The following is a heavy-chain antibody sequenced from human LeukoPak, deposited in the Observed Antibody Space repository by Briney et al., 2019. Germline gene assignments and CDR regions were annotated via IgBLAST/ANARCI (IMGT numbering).Heavy chain of an antibody. CDR1: GFTFSNYA. CDR2: IYSGGST. V-gene: IGHV3-66*01. D-gene: IGHD6-13*01. CDR3: ARDGEYSSSWYGSYYFDY. J-gene: IGHJ4*02. Sequence: GGSLRLSCAASGFTFSNYAMNWVRQAPGKGLEWVSVIYSGGSTYYADSVKGRFTISRDNSKNTLYLQMNSLRAEDTAVYYCARDGEYSSSWYGSYYFDYWGQGTLVTVSS.